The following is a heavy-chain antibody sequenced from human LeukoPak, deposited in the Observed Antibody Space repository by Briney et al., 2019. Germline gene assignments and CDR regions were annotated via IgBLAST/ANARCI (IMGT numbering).Heavy chain of an antibody. CDR1: GFTFSSYW. CDR2: IKQDGSEK. J-gene: IGHJ6*02. Sequence: GGSLRLSCAASGFTFSSYWMSWVRQAPGKGLEWVANIKQDGSEKYYVDSVKGRFTISRDNAKNSLYLQMNSLRAEDTAVYYCASVSGRGYYYCGMDVWGQGTTVTVSS. V-gene: IGHV3-7*01. CDR3: ASVSGRGYYYCGMDV. D-gene: IGHD3-16*01.